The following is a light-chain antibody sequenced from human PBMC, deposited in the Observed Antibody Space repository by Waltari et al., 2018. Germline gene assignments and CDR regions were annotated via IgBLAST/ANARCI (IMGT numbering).Light chain of an antibody. CDR3: QQRTNWPPALT. CDR2: DAS. Sequence: DIVLTHSPATLSCPPPSRATLSCSARHHISTYSTWNQQKPGQAPRLILYDASDRDTGIPARVSGSGSGTDFTLTINSIEPEDFAVYFCQQRTNWPPALTFGGGTKVEI. CDR1: HHISTY. J-gene: IGKJ4*01. V-gene: IGKV3-11*01.